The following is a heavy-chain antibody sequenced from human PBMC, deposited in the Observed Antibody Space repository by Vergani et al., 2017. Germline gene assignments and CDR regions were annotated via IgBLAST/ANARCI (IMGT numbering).Heavy chain of an antibody. J-gene: IGHJ5*02. CDR2: IYHSGST. Sequence: QVQLQQWGAGLLKPSQTLSLTCAVSGGSISSGGYSWSWIRQPPGKGLEWIGYIYHSGSTYYNPSLKSRVTISVDRSKNQFSLKLSSVTAADTAVYYCARGAAAGSVGNWFDPWGQGTLVTVSS. CDR3: ARGAAAGSVGNWFDP. D-gene: IGHD6-13*01. V-gene: IGHV4-30-2*01. CDR1: GGSISSGGYS.